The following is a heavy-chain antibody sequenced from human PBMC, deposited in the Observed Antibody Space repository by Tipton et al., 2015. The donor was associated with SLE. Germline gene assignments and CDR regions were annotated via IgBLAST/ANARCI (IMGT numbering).Heavy chain of an antibody. CDR1: GFTFSSYG. D-gene: IGHD2-2*01. V-gene: IGHV3-33*01. CDR2: IWYDGSNK. Sequence: SLRLSCAASGFTFSSYGMHWVRQAPGKGLEWVAVIWYDGSNKYYADSVKGRFTISRDNSKNTLYLQMNSLRAEDTAVYYCARAPEYPDAFDIWGQGTMVTVSS. J-gene: IGHJ3*02. CDR3: ARAPEYPDAFDI.